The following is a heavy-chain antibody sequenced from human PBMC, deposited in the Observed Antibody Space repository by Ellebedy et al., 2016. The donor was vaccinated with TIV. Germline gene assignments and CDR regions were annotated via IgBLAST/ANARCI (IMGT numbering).Heavy chain of an antibody. CDR3: ASFLIVVVTATTFDY. J-gene: IGHJ4*02. Sequence: MPSETLSLTCTVSGGSISHYYWSWIRQPPGRGLEWIGGIYYSGSTFYNPSLKSRVTISVDTSKNQFSLKLSSVTAADTAVYYCASFLIVVVTATTFDYWGQGTLVTVSS. V-gene: IGHV4-59*05. CDR1: GGSISHYY. CDR2: IYYSGST. D-gene: IGHD2-21*02.